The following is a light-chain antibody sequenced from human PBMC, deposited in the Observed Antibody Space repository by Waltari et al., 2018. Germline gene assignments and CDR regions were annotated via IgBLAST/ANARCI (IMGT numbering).Light chain of an antibody. J-gene: IGLJ3*02. Sequence: QLMLTQSPSASASLGASVKLTCPPSRGHSPYPIACPQPQPEKGPRYLLTVNRDGSHIKGDGMPARCSGSRSGAERYLTISSLQSEDETDYYCQTGGFGIWVFGGGTKLTVL. CDR1: RGHSPYP. CDR2: VNRDGSH. V-gene: IGLV4-69*01. CDR3: QTGGFGIWV.